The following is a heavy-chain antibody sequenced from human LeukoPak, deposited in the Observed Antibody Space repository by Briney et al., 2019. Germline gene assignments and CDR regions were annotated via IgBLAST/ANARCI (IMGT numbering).Heavy chain of an antibody. J-gene: IGHJ4*02. CDR3: VRDNPRCCGVIPANIDDF. V-gene: IGHV3-48*01. CDR1: GFTFSRDS. CDR2: INGGGSPI. D-gene: IGHD2-21*01. Sequence: GGSLRLSCAASGFTFSRDSMNWVRQAPGKGLEWVAYINGGGSPIYYADSVRGRFTISRDNAKSSLYLQMNSLRAEDTALYYCVRDNPRCCGVIPANIDDFWGQGILVTVSS.